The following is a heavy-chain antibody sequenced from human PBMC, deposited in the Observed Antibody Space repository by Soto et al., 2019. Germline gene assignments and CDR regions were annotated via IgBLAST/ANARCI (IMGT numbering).Heavy chain of an antibody. D-gene: IGHD6-19*01. J-gene: IGHJ4*02. CDR3: ARAPSHGWFQHFDY. CDR2: IYSGDSDT. CDR1: GYGFANYW. V-gene: IGHV5-51*01. Sequence: LKISYEASGYGFANYWIGWVRQMPGKGPEWMRIIYSGDSDTRYSPSFQGHVSISADRSSSTAYLQWSSLEASDTAIYYCARAPSHGWFQHFDYWGQGTLVTVSS.